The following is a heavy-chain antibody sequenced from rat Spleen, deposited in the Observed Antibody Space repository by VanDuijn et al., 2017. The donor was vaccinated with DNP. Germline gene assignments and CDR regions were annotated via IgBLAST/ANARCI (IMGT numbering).Heavy chain of an antibody. D-gene: IGHD3-8*01. CDR1: GFTFSNYG. CDR3: TSNPHIRTAAPFDY. V-gene: IGHV5S14*01. CDR2: IRTGGGNT. Sequence: EVQLVESDGGSVQPGGSLKLSCAASGFTFSNYGMAWVRRTPTKGLEWVASIRTGGGNTYYRDSVKGRFTISRDNAKNTQYLQMDSLRSEDTATYYCTSNPHIRTAAPFDYWGQGVMVTVSS. J-gene: IGHJ2*01.